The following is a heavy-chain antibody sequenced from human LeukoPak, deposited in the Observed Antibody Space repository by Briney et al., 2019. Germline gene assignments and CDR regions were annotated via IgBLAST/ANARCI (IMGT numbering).Heavy chain of an antibody. J-gene: IGHJ4*02. CDR2: ISSSGSTI. CDR1: GFTFSSYE. V-gene: IGHV3-48*03. D-gene: IGHD3-10*01. Sequence: AGGSLRLSCAPSGFTFSSYEMHWVRQAPGKGLEWVSYISSSGSTIYYADSVKGRFTISRDSSKNTLYLQMNSLRAEDTAVYYCARAASQMSYYYGSGLWGQGTLVTVSS. CDR3: ARAASQMSYYYGSGL.